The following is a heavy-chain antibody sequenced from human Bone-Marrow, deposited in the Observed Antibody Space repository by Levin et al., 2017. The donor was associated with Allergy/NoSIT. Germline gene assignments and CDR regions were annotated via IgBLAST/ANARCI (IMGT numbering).Heavy chain of an antibody. CDR2: ISSRDGDAI. J-gene: IGHJ4*02. Sequence: GGSLRLSCEVSGITFSSYEMNWVRQAPGKGLEWVSYISSRDGDAIYYADSVRGRFTISRDNAKNSLYLVINSLRVEDTGVYYCAALFGVVNIFVYWGQGTLVTVSS. D-gene: IGHD3-3*01. CDR1: GITFSSYE. CDR3: AALFGVVNIFVY. V-gene: IGHV3-48*03.